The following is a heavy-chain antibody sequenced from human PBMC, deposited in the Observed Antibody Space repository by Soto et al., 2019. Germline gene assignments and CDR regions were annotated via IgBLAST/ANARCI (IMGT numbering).Heavy chain of an antibody. J-gene: IGHJ4*02. Sequence: SETLSLTCTASSGSIGSGIWWSWVRQPPGKGLEWIGELYHTGNTNYNPSLKSRLTMSVDESKNQFSLSLSSVTAADTAVYYCARSAYSSGWYEDPYFDYWGQGTLVTVSS. D-gene: IGHD6-19*01. CDR3: ARSAYSSGWYEDPYFDY. CDR1: SGSIGSGIW. CDR2: LYHTGNT. V-gene: IGHV4-4*02.